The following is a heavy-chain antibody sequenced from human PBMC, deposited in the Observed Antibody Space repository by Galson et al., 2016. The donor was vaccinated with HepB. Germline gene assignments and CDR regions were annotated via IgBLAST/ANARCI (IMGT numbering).Heavy chain of an antibody. CDR1: GITVSDTY. CDR3: ARRQMYTMSAFDY. J-gene: IGHJ4*02. V-gene: IGHV3-53*01. CDR2: IYRDGRT. Sequence: LRLSCAVSGITVSDTYMSWVRQAPGKGLEWVSVIYRDGRTYHGDSVKGRFTISRDTAKSSLYLQMNSLRAEDTAVYYCARRQMYTMSAFDYWGQGTLVTVSS. D-gene: IGHD5-24*01.